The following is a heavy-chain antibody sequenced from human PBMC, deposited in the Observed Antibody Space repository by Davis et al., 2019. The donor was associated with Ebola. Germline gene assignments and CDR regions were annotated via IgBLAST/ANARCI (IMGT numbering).Heavy chain of an antibody. V-gene: IGHV1-24*01. Sequence: ASVKVSCKISKYTLTEFSVHWVRQAPGKGLEWLGGFDPEDIKTIYAQKFQGRLTMTEDASTDTAYMELSSLRSEDTAVYYCATDMWYGHSLSWGHFDFWGQGTLVTVSS. CDR2: FDPEDIKT. J-gene: IGHJ4*02. D-gene: IGHD3-10*01. CDR3: ATDMWYGHSLSWGHFDF. CDR1: KYTLTEFS.